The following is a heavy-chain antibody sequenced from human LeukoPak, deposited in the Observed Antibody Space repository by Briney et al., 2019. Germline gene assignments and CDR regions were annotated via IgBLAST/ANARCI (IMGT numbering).Heavy chain of an antibody. CDR3: ARVMSRSSDWYFDL. Sequence: PGGSLRLSCAASGFTFNNYGMNWVRQAPGKGLEWVSYISTSSSPIYYADSVKGRFTISRDDAKKSLYLQMNSLRAEDTAVYYCARVMSRSSDWYFDLWGCGTLVTVSS. CDR1: GFTFNNYG. J-gene: IGHJ2*01. V-gene: IGHV3-48*01. CDR2: ISTSSSPI.